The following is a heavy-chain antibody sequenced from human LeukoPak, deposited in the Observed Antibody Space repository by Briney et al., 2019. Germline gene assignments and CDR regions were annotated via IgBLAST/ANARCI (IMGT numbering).Heavy chain of an antibody. Sequence: SSETLSLTCAVSGYSISSGYYWGWIWQPPGKGLEWIGSIYHSGSTYYNPSLKSRVTISVDTSKNQFSLKLSSVTAAYTAVYYCARLDYGGNGYDYWGQGTLVTVSS. CDR3: ARLDYGGNGYDY. D-gene: IGHD4-23*01. V-gene: IGHV4-38-2*01. CDR2: IYHSGST. CDR1: GYSISSGYY. J-gene: IGHJ4*02.